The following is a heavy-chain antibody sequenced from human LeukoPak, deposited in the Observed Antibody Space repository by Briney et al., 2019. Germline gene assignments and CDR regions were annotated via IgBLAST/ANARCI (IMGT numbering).Heavy chain of an antibody. J-gene: IGHJ4*02. Sequence: GGSLRLSCAASGFTFSSYAMSWVRQAPGKRLEWVSIFTSSSDTYYADAVKGRFTISRDISKNTLYLQMNSLRAEDTAVYYCAKRFSQGGGLGYFFDNWGQGTLVTVSS. D-gene: IGHD4-23*01. CDR3: AKRFSQGGGLGYFFDN. V-gene: IGHV3-23*01. CDR2: FTSSSDT. CDR1: GFTFSSYA.